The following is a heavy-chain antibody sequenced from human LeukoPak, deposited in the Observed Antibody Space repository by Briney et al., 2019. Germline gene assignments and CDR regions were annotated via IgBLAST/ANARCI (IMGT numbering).Heavy chain of an antibody. J-gene: IGHJ6*03. CDR3: ANGNRCTSPNCLGYYYFYMDV. D-gene: IGHD2-8*01. CDR1: GFTFSSYA. CDR2: ISGSGGST. V-gene: IGHV3-23*01. Sequence: GGSLRLSCAASGFTFSSYAMSWVRQAPGKGLEWVSAISGSGGSTYYADSVKGRFTISRDNSKNTLYLQMNSLRAEDTAVYYCANGNRCTSPNCLGYYYFYMDVWGKGTTVTVSS.